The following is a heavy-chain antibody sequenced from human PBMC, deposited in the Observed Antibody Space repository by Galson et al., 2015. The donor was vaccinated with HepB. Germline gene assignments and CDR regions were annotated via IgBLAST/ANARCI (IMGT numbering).Heavy chain of an antibody. V-gene: IGHV3-48*01. CDR2: ISSSSSTI. CDR1: GFTFSSYS. D-gene: IGHD2-15*01. J-gene: IGHJ4*02. CDR3: ARGYCSGGSCPCPSYFDY. Sequence: SLRLSCAASGFTFSSYSMNWVRQAPGKGLEWVSYISSSSSTIYYADSVKGRFTISRDNAKNSLYLQMNSLRAEDTAVYYCARGYCSGGSCPCPSYFDYWGQGTLVTVSS.